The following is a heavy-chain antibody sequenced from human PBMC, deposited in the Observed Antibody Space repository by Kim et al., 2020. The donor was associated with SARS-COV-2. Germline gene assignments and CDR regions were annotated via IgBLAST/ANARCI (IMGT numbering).Heavy chain of an antibody. CDR3: ARDVPAGTIQRPKHFNYGMDI. J-gene: IGHJ6*02. Sequence: SVKVSCKASGGTFSSYAISWVRQAPGQGLEWMGGIIGIFDALNYAQKFRGRVTISADESTNTAYMELSSLRPDDTAVYYCARDVPAGTIQRPKHFNYGMDIWGQGTTVTVSS. CDR1: GGTFSSYA. D-gene: IGHD1-1*01. V-gene: IGHV1-69*13. CDR2: IIGIFDAL.